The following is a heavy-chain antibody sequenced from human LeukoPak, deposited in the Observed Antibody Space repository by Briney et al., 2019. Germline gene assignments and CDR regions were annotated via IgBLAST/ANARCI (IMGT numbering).Heavy chain of an antibody. V-gene: IGHV4-34*01. CDR2: INHSGST. CDR1: GGSFSGYY. CDR3: ARGQYSSGWYGY. J-gene: IGHJ4*02. D-gene: IGHD6-19*01. Sequence: SETLSLTCAVYGGSFSGYYWSWIRQPPGKGLEWIGEINHSGSTNYNPSLKSRVTISVDTSKNQFSLKLSSVTAADTAVYYCARGQYSSGWYGYWGQGTLVTVSS.